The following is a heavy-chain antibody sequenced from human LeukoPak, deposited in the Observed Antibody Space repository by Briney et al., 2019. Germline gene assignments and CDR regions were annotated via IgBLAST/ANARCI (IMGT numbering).Heavy chain of an antibody. J-gene: IGHJ6*04. CDR1: GFTFSSYW. D-gene: IGHD3-10*01. CDR2: INSDGSST. Sequence: GGSLRLSCAASGFTFSSYWMHWVRQAPGKGLVWVSRINSDGSSTSYADSVKGRFTISRDNAKNTLYLQMNNLRAEDTAVYYCARVEVELQAYGMDVWGKGTTVTVSS. CDR3: ARVEVELQAYGMDV. V-gene: IGHV3-74*01.